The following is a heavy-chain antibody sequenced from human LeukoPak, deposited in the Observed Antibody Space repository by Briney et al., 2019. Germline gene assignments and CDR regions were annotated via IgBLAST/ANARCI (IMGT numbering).Heavy chain of an antibody. D-gene: IGHD1-26*01. CDR3: AKEIPSGSYAPDY. Sequence: GRSLRLSCAASGFTFSSYGMRWVRQAPGKELEWVAVISYDGSNKYYADSVKGRFTISRDNSKNTLYLQMNSLRAEDTAVYYCAKEIPSGSYAPDYWGQGTLVTVSS. CDR2: ISYDGSNK. CDR1: GFTFSSYG. V-gene: IGHV3-30*18. J-gene: IGHJ4*02.